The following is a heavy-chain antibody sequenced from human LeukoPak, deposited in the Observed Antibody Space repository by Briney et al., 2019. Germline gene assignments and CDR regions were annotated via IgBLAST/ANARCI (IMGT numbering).Heavy chain of an antibody. CDR1: GGSISSYY. CDR3: ARQPLTRSRAFDI. Sequence: SETLSLTCTVSGGSISSYYWSWIRQPPGKGLEWIGSIYYSGSTYYNPSLKSRVTISVDTSKNQFSLKLSSVTAADTAVYYCARQPLTRSRAFDIWGQGTMVTVSS. V-gene: IGHV4-59*05. J-gene: IGHJ3*02. D-gene: IGHD4-23*01. CDR2: IYYSGST.